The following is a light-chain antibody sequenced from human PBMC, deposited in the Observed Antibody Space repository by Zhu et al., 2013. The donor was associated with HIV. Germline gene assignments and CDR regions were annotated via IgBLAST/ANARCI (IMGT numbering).Light chain of an antibody. CDR1: QGISSY. V-gene: IGKV1-8*01. J-gene: IGKJ1*01. Sequence: AIRMTQSPSSFSASTGDRVTITCRASQGISSYLAWYQQKPGKAPKLLIYAASTLQSGVPSRFSGSGSGTEFTLTISSLQPDDFATYYCQQYNSHGTFGQGTKVEIK. CDR2: AAS. CDR3: QQYNSHGT.